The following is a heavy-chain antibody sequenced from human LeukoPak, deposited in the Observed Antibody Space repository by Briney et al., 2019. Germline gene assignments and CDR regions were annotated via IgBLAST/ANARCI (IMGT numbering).Heavy chain of an antibody. V-gene: IGHV3-21*01. D-gene: IGHD4-17*01. Sequence: TGGSLRLSCAASGFTFSSYSMNWVRQAPGKGLEWVSSISSSSSYIYYADSVKGRFTISRDNAKNSLYLHMNSLRAEDTAVYYCARVATYGDPLPYWGQGTLVTVSS. CDR3: ARVATYGDPLPY. CDR1: GFTFSSYS. J-gene: IGHJ4*02. CDR2: ISSSSSYI.